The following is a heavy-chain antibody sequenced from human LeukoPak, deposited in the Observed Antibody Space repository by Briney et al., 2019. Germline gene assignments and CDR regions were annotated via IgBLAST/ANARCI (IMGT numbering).Heavy chain of an antibody. CDR2: INWNSGNI. D-gene: IGHD6-19*01. V-gene: IGHV3-9*01. Sequence: GGSLRLSCAASGFTFDDYAMHWVRKAPGKGLEWVSGINWNSGNIGYADSVKGRFTISRDNAKNSLHLQMNSLRAEDTALYYCVKGSSGSYGNFDYWGQGTLVTVSS. CDR3: VKGSSGSYGNFDY. J-gene: IGHJ4*02. CDR1: GFTFDDYA.